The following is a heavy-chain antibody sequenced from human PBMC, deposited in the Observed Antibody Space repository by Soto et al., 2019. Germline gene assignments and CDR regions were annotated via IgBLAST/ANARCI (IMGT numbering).Heavy chain of an antibody. CDR3: AKDRTTFGVINQYFFDS. Sequence: EVQLLESGGTLVQLGGSLRLSCAASGFTFSNYAMSWVRQAPGKGLEWVSAISSSGRQTYYAASVRGRFTILRDNSKNALYLQMSSLRAGDTAVYYCAKDRTTFGVINQYFFDSWGQGTLVAVSS. CDR2: ISSSGRQT. D-gene: IGHD3-3*01. J-gene: IGHJ4*02. V-gene: IGHV3-23*01. CDR1: GFTFSNYA.